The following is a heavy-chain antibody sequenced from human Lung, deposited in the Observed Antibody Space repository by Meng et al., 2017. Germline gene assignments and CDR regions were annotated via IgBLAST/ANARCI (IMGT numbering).Heavy chain of an antibody. Sequence: VQLVESGGVLVQPGMSLSLSCAASVFTFSSYGMHWFLQAPGKGLEWVAVISYDGSNKYYADSVKGRFTISRDNSKNTLYLQMNSLRAEDTAVYYCAKDLSKQQQLGELDYWGQGTLVTVSS. D-gene: IGHD6-13*01. CDR1: VFTFSSYG. CDR2: ISYDGSNK. J-gene: IGHJ4*02. CDR3: AKDLSKQQQLGELDY. V-gene: IGHV3-30*18.